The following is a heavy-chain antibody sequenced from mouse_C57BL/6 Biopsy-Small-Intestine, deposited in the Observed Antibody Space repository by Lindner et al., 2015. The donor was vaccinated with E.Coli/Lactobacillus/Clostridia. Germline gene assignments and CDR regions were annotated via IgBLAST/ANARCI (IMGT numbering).Heavy chain of an antibody. V-gene: IGHV1-58*01. CDR2: IYVGNGDT. J-gene: IGHJ2*01. CDR3: ARDLHYDFWRDYSLGHYFDY. CDR1: GYSFTSNA. D-gene: IGHD2-4*01. Sequence: SVKVSCKTSGYSFTSNAMHWVRQAPGQGLEWMGWIYVGNGDTKYSQKFQGRLTITRDTPASTVYMEMSSLRSEDTAVYYCARDLHYDFWRDYSLGHYFDYWGQGTLVTVSS.